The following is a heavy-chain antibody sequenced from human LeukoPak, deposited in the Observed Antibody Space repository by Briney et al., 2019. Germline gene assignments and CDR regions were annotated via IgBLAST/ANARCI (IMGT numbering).Heavy chain of an antibody. J-gene: IGHJ5*02. D-gene: IGHD3-3*01. CDR2: IYSSGNT. V-gene: IGHV4-39*01. CDR3: ARHSGLRSPFDP. CDR1: GGSISTTNYY. Sequence: KSSETLSLTCTVSGGSISTTNYYWGWIRQPSGRDLEWIGSIYSSGNTYYNPSLESRVTISVDTSKNQLSLKLTSATAADTSVYYCARHSGLRSPFDPWGQGTLVTVSS.